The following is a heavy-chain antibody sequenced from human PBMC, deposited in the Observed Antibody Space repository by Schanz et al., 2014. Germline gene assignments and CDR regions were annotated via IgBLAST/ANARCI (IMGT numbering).Heavy chain of an antibody. CDR1: GFTLSNSD. V-gene: IGHV3-13*01. D-gene: IGHD4-17*01. CDR2: IGYLGDT. Sequence: VQLVESGGGLVKPGGSLRLSCAASGFTLSNSDMHWVRQGTGKGLEWVSTIGYLGDTYYPDSVKGRFTVSRDSGQNSLYLRMSSLRAEDTAVYYCARPRFDYGEVDYWGQGTLVTVSS. CDR3: ARPRFDYGEVDY. J-gene: IGHJ4*02.